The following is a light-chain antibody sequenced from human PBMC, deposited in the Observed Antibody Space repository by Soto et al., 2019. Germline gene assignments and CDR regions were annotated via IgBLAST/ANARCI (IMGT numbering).Light chain of an antibody. CDR2: DAS. CDR3: QQSFSSLLS. CDR1: QTISTY. Sequence: DIQMTQSPSSLSASLGDRVTITCRASQTISTYVTWYQQKPGKAPKALISDASTLQSGVPSRFSGSGPGTDFTLIISSLQPEDVATYYCQQSFSSLLSFGGGTQVEIK. J-gene: IGKJ4*01. V-gene: IGKV1-39*01.